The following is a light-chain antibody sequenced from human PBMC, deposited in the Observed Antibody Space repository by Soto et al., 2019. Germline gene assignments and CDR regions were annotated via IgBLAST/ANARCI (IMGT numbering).Light chain of an antibody. V-gene: IGKV1-39*01. CDR3: QQSYSTPPYT. J-gene: IGKJ2*01. CDR1: QSISSY. CDR2: AAS. Sequence: DIPMTQSPSSLSASVGDRVTITCRASQSISSYLNWYQQKPGKAPKLLIYAASSLQSGVPSRFSGSGSGTDFTLTISRLQPEDFATYYGQQSYSTPPYTFGQGTKLEIK.